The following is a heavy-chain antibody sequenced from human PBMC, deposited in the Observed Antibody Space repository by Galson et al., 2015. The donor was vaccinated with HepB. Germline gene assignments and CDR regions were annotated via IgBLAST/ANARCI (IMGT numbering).Heavy chain of an antibody. D-gene: IGHD6-13*01. J-gene: IGHJ2*01. CDR1: GFTFDDYA. CDR2: ISWNSGSI. Sequence: SLRLSCAASGFTFDDYAMHWVRQAPGKGLEWVSGISWNSGSIGYADSVKGRFTISRDNAKNSLYLQMNSLRAEDTALYYCAKDGRIAAAGIHPGYFDLWGRGTLVTVSS. CDR3: AKDGRIAAAGIHPGYFDL. V-gene: IGHV3-9*01.